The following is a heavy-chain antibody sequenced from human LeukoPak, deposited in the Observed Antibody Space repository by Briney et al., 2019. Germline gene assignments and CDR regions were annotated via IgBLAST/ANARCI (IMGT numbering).Heavy chain of an antibody. Sequence: GESLKISCKGSGYSFTSYWIGWVRRMPGKGLEWMGIIYPGDSDTRYSPSFQGQVTISADKSISTAYLQWSSLKASDTAMYYCARTKQKRYCSGGSCPVDYWGQGTLVTVSS. J-gene: IGHJ4*02. V-gene: IGHV5-51*01. CDR3: ARTKQKRYCSGGSCPVDY. D-gene: IGHD2-15*01. CDR2: IYPGDSDT. CDR1: GYSFTSYW.